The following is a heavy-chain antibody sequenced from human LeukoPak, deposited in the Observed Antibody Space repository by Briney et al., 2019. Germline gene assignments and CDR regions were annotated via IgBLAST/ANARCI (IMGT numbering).Heavy chain of an antibody. CDR3: AGWAYSSSWYWIDY. CDR2: IKQDGSET. D-gene: IGHD6-13*01. CDR1: GITISNHW. V-gene: IGHV3-7*01. Sequence: PGGSLRLSCAASGITISNHWMTWVRQAPGKGLEWVANIKQDGSETYYVDSVKGRFTISRDNAKNSLFLQMNSLRAEDTVVYYCAGWAYSSSWYWIDYWGRGTLVTVSS. J-gene: IGHJ4*02.